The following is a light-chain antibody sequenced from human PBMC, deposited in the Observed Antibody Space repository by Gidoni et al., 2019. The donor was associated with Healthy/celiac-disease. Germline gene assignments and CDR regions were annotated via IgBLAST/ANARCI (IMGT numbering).Light chain of an antibody. V-gene: IGKV1-39*01. Sequence: DVQLTQSPSSLSASVGDRVTITCRASQSISSYLHWYPQKPGKAPKLLIYAASSLQSGVPSRFSGSGSGTDFTLTISSLQPEDFATYYCQQSYSTPPFTFGPGTKVDIK. CDR2: AAS. CDR1: QSISSY. J-gene: IGKJ3*01. CDR3: QQSYSTPPFT.